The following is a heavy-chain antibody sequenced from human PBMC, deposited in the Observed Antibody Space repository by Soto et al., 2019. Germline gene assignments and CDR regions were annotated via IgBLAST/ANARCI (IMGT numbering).Heavy chain of an antibody. D-gene: IGHD1-1*01. V-gene: IGHV3-30-3*01. Sequence: PGGSLRRSCAASGSTFSSYAMHWVRQAPGKGLEWVAVISYDGSNKYYADSVKGRFTISRDNSKNTLYLQMNSLRAEDTAVYYCARNNPVGPKNAFDIWGQGKMVTV. CDR3: ARNNPVGPKNAFDI. J-gene: IGHJ3*02. CDR1: GSTFSSYA. CDR2: ISYDGSNK.